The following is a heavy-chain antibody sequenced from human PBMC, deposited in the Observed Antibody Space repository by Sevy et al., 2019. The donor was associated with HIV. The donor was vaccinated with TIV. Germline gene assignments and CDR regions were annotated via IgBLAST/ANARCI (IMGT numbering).Heavy chain of an antibody. V-gene: IGHV3-13*01. J-gene: IGHJ3*01. D-gene: IGHD3-10*01. CDR1: GFNLRTYD. Sequence: GGSLRLSCAASGFNLRTYDMHWVRQAPGNGLEWVSAIGTAGDTSYPASVKGRFTISRENARNSLHLQMNNLGVGDTAMYFCARGGSDAFDFWGRGAMVTVSS. CDR3: ARGGSDAFDF. CDR2: IGTAGDT.